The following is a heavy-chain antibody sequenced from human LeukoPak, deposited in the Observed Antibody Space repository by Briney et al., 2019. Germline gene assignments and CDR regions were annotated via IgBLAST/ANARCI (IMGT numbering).Heavy chain of an antibody. V-gene: IGHV3-74*01. CDR1: GFTFSSYW. Sequence: PGGSLRLSCAASGFTFSSYWMHWVRQAPGKGLLWVSRINSDGTSPSHADSVKGRFTISRDNAKNTLYLQMNSLRAEDTAVYYCARETGGVGAHIDYWGQGTLVTVSS. CDR3: ARETGGVGAHIDY. D-gene: IGHD1-26*01. CDR2: INSDGTSP. J-gene: IGHJ4*02.